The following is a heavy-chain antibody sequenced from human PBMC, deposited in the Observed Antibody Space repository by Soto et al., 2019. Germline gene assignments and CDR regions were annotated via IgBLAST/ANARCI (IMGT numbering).Heavy chain of an antibody. Sequence: GASVKVSCKASGYTFTGYYMHWVRQAPGQGLEWMGWINPNSGGTNYAQKFQGWVTMTRDTSISTAYMELSRLRSDDTAVYYCARGHRINPPTIFGVVTQHGLYYYIDVWGKGTTVTVSS. J-gene: IGHJ6*03. CDR2: INPNSGGT. CDR1: GYTFTGYY. D-gene: IGHD3-3*01. V-gene: IGHV1-2*04. CDR3: ARGHRINPPTIFGVVTQHGLYYYIDV.